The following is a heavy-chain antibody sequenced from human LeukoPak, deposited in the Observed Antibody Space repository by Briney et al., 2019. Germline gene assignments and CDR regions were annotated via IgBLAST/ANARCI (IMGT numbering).Heavy chain of an antibody. CDR2: INPNSGGT. D-gene: IGHD3-22*01. CDR3: ARVPYDSSGYYCIDAAFGI. V-gene: IGHV1-2*06. J-gene: IGHJ3*02. CDR1: GYTFTGYY. Sequence: ASVKVSCKASGYTFTGYYMHWVRQAPGQGLEWMGRINPNSGGTNYAQKFQGRVTMTRDTSISTAYMELSRLRSDDTAVYYCARVPYDSSGYYCIDAAFGIWGQGTMVTVSS.